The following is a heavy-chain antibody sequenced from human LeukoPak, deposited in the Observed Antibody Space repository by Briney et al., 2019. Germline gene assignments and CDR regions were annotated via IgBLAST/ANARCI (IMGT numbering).Heavy chain of an antibody. Sequence: SETLSLTCTVSGGSISGYYWSWIRQPPGKGLEWIGYLYNSGSTNYNPSLKSRVTISVDTSKNQFSLKLSSVTAADTAVYYCARGGSGVAFDCWGQGTLVTVSS. CDR1: GGSISGYY. D-gene: IGHD7-27*01. V-gene: IGHV4-59*01. J-gene: IGHJ4*02. CDR2: LYNSGST. CDR3: ARGGSGVAFDC.